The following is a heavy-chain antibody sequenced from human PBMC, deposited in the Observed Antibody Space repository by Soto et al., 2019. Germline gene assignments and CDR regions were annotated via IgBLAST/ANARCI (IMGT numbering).Heavy chain of an antibody. CDR2: ISYDGSNK. Sequence: GSLRLSCAASGFTFSSYGMHWVRQAPGKGLEWVAVISYDGSNKYYADSVKGRFTISRDNSKNTLYLQMNSLRAEDTAVYYCAKLMRSVYGMDVWGQGTTVTVSS. CDR1: GFTFSSYG. V-gene: IGHV3-30*18. CDR3: AKLMRSVYGMDV. J-gene: IGHJ6*02.